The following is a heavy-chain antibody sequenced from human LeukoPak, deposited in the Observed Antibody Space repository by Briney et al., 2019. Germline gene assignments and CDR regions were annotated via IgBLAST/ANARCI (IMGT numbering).Heavy chain of an antibody. CDR1: EFTFSSYG. Sequence: PGGSLRLSCAASEFTFSSYGMHWVRQAPGKGLEWVAFIRYDGSNKYYADSVKGRFTISRDNSKDLLHLQMNSLRVEDTAVYYCARDYESWFGELFLDYWGQGTLVTVSS. D-gene: IGHD3-10*01. V-gene: IGHV3-30*02. J-gene: IGHJ4*02. CDR2: IRYDGSNK. CDR3: ARDYESWFGELFLDY.